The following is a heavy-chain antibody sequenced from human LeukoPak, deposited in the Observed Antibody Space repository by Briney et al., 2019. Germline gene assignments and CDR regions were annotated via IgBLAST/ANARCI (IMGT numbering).Heavy chain of an antibody. CDR3: ARAEGYCSSTSCRGGYFDY. V-gene: IGHV3-21*01. J-gene: IGHJ4*02. D-gene: IGHD2-2*01. CDR2: ISSSSSYI. Sequence: PGVSLRLSCAASGFTFSSYSMNWVRQAPGKGLEWVSSISSSSSYIYYADSVKGRFTISRDNAKNSLYLQMNSLRAEDTAVYYCARAEGYCSSTSCRGGYFDYWGQGTLVTVSS. CDR1: GFTFSSYS.